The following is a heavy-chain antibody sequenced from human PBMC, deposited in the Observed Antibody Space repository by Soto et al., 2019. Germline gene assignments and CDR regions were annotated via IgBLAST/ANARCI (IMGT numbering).Heavy chain of an antibody. D-gene: IGHD1-26*01. CDR1: GYTFSRSG. J-gene: IGHJ6*02. Sequence: VQLVQSGAEVKKPGASVKVSCKASGYTFSRSGISWVRQAPGQGLEWMGWISTYNGDTNYAEKVQGRVTMTTDTSTSTAFMELMSLRSDDTAVYYCARSGSVPYYYYGLDVCGQWTTVTVSS. CDR3: ARSGSVPYYYYGLDV. CDR2: ISTYNGDT. V-gene: IGHV1-18*01.